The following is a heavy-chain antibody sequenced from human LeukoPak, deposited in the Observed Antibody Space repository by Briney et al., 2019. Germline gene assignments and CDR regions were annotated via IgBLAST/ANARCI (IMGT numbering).Heavy chain of an antibody. D-gene: IGHD3-22*01. CDR3: ASEYKYDSSGANAFDI. V-gene: IGHV1-2*02. CDR1: GYTFTGHY. CDR2: IHPNTGGT. J-gene: IGHJ3*02. Sequence: ASVKVSCKASGYTFTGHYIHWVRQAPGQGLEWMGWIHPNTGGTKYAQKFQGRVTMTRDTSSSTAYMDLSSLRSADTAVYYCASEYKYDSSGANAFDIWGQGTMVTVSS.